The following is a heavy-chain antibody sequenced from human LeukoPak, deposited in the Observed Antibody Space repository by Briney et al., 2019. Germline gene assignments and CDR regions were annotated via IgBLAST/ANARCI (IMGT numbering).Heavy chain of an antibody. D-gene: IGHD3-3*01. CDR3: AREIGEFDY. CDR2: ISGSGGAT. CDR1: GFSFISFA. V-gene: IGHV3-23*01. Sequence: GGSLRLSCAASGFSFISFAMSWVRQAPGEGLEWVSTISGSGGATYYVDSVKGRFTISRDNSKNTLYLQMNSLRAEDTAVYYCAREIGEFDYWGQGTLVTVSS. J-gene: IGHJ4*02.